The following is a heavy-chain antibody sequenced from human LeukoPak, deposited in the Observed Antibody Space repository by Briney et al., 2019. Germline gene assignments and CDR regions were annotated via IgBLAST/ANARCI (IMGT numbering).Heavy chain of an antibody. CDR1: GGSLTNSY. D-gene: IGHD1-1*01. Sequence: KPSETLSLTCTGSGGSLTNSYWGWVRQPPRKGLDWIGYIHYSGTTNCNPSLKSRVTISVDTSKNQFSLKLSSVTAADTAVYYCARCSRGTSVGMDVWGQGTTVTVSS. CDR3: ARCSRGTSVGMDV. J-gene: IGHJ6*02. CDR2: IHYSGTT. V-gene: IGHV4-59*01.